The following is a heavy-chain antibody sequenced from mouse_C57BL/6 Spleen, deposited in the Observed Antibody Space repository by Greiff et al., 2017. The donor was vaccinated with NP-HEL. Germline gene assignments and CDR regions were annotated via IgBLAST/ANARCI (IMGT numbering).Heavy chain of an antibody. CDR2: ISSGGDYI. J-gene: IGHJ2*01. Sequence: EVMLVESGEGLVKPGGSLKLSCAASGFTFSSYAMSWVRQTPEKRLEWVAYISSGGDYIYYADTVKGRFTISRDNARNTLYLQLSSRKSEDTAMYYCTRAPRYYYGSSGYFDYWGQGTTLTVSS. D-gene: IGHD1-1*01. V-gene: IGHV5-9-1*02. CDR1: GFTFSSYA. CDR3: TRAPRYYYGSSGYFDY.